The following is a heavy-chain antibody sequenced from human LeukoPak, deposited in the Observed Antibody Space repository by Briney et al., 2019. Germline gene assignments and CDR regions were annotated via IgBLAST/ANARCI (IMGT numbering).Heavy chain of an antibody. Sequence: SETLSLTCTVSGYSISSGYYWGWIRQPPGKGLEWIGSIYHSGSTYYNPSLKSRVTISVDTSKNQFSLKLSSVTAADTAVYYCAPILRFLEWLPYDYWGQGTLVTVSS. J-gene: IGHJ4*02. V-gene: IGHV4-38-2*02. CDR3: APILRFLEWLPYDY. CDR2: IYHSGST. CDR1: GYSISSGYY. D-gene: IGHD3-3*01.